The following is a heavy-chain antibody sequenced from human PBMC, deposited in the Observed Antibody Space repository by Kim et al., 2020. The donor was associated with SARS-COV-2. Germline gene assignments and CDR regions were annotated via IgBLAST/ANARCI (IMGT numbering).Heavy chain of an antibody. Sequence: ASVKVSCKASGYTFTSYAMNWVRQAPGQGLEWMGWINTNTGNPTYAQAFTGRFVFSLDTSVSTAYLQISSLKAEDTAVYYCARGELRYFDWLSPGAFDYWGQGTLVTVSS. CDR3: ARGELRYFDWLSPGAFDY. J-gene: IGHJ4*02. D-gene: IGHD3-9*01. V-gene: IGHV7-4-1*02. CDR2: INTNTGNP. CDR1: GYTFTSYA.